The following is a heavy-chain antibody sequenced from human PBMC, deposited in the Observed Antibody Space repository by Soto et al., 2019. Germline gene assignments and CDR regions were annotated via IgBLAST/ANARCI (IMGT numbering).Heavy chain of an antibody. CDR3: ASHLWFGELLFDY. CDR1: GYSFTSYW. V-gene: IGHV5-10-1*01. CDR2: IDPSDSYT. D-gene: IGHD3-10*01. J-gene: IGHJ4*02. Sequence: GESLKISCKGSGYSFTSYWISWVRQMPGKGLEWMGRIDPSDSYTNYSPSFQGHVTISADKSIGTAYLQWSSLKASDTAMYYCASHLWFGELLFDYWGQGTLVTVSS.